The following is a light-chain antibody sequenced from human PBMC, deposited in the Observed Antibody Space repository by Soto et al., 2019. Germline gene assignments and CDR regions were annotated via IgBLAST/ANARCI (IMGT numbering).Light chain of an antibody. Sequence: IQLTQSPSFLSASVGDRVTIRCRASQGISTYLAWYQQKPGNAPKLLIHVASTLQRGVPSRFSGSGSGTEFTLTISSLQPEDFATYYCQQHNSYPRTFGQGTQL. J-gene: IGKJ2*01. CDR1: QGISTY. CDR3: QQHNSYPRT. CDR2: VAS. V-gene: IGKV1-9*01.